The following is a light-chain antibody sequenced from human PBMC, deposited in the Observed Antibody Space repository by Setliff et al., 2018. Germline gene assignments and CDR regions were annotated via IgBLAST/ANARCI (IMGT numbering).Light chain of an antibody. CDR1: SSDVGGYKY. Sequence: QSALTQPASVSGSPGQSITISCTGTSSDVGGYKYVSWYQHHPGKAPKLMIYDVSKRPSGVSDRFSGSKSGNTASLTIPGLQAEDEADYYCCSYAGSYPYVFGTGTKGTVL. CDR3: CSYAGSYPYV. J-gene: IGLJ1*01. CDR2: DVS. V-gene: IGLV2-11*01.